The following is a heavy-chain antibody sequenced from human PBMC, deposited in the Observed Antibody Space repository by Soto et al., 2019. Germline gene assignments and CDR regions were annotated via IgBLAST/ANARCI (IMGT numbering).Heavy chain of an antibody. V-gene: IGHV3-30*18. J-gene: IGHJ4*02. Sequence: VQLVESGGGVVQPGRSLRLSCAASGFTFSDYAMHWVRQAPGKGLEWVAVVSHDGRNTHYADSVKGRFTISRDSSKNIVHLNITCLRADDSAVSYCAKGGRQWLVTFAFNYWGQGALVTVSS. CDR1: GFTFSDYA. CDR2: VSHDGRNT. CDR3: AKGGRQWLVTFAFNY. D-gene: IGHD6-19*01.